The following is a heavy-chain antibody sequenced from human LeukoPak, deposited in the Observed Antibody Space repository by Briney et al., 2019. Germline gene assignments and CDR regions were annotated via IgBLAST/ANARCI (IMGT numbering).Heavy chain of an antibody. J-gene: IGHJ5*02. V-gene: IGHV1-8*01. CDR2: MNPNSGNT. Sequence: GASVKVSCKASGYTFTSYDINWVRQATGQGLEWMGWMNPNSGNTGYAQKFQGRVTMTRNTSISTAYMELSSLRSEDTAVYYCARTPLALWHCSSTSCYTRRNNWFDPWGQGTLVTVSS. CDR1: GYTFTSYD. CDR3: ARTPLALWHCSSTSCYTRRNNWFDP. D-gene: IGHD2-2*02.